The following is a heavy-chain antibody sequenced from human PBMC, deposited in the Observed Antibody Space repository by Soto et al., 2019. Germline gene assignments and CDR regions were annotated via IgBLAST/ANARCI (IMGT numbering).Heavy chain of an antibody. CDR3: ARSIRLHLGELSPDTDYYFDY. V-gene: IGHV1-18*01. Sequence: ASVKVSCKASGYTFTSYGISWVRQAPGQGLEWMGWISAYNGNTNYAQKLQGRVTITTDTSTSTAYMELRSLRSDDTAVYYCARSIRLHLGELSPDTDYYFDYWGQGTLVTVSS. CDR1: GYTFTSYG. D-gene: IGHD3-16*02. CDR2: ISAYNGNT. J-gene: IGHJ4*02.